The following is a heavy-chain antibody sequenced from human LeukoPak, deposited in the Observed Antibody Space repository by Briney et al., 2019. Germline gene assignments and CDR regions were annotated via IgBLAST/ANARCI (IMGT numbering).Heavy chain of an antibody. V-gene: IGHV3-23*01. J-gene: IGHJ4*02. D-gene: IGHD2-15*01. CDR1: GFTFSSYA. CDR2: ISGSGGST. Sequence: GGSLRLSCAVSGFTFSSYAMSWVRQAPGKGLEWVSAISGSGGSTYYADSVKGRFTISRDKSKNTLYLQMNSLRAEDTDVYYCARNEDRVVVAAASVGYWGQGTLVTVSS. CDR3: ARNEDRVVVAAASVGY.